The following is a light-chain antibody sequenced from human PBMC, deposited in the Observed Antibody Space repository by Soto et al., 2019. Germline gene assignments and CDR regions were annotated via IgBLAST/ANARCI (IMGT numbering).Light chain of an antibody. CDR2: RTS. CDR1: QSISSN. V-gene: IGKV3-15*01. Sequence: EIGLSQSPSTVSVSPGERATLSCRASQSISSNLAWYQQKPGQAPRLLMFRTSSRATGFPARFSGSGSGTEFNLTISSLQSEDFGVYYCQQYNNWPRATFGGGTKVDI. J-gene: IGKJ4*01. CDR3: QQYNNWPRAT.